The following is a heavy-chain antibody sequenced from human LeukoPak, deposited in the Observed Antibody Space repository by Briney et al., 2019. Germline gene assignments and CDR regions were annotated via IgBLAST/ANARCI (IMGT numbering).Heavy chain of an antibody. J-gene: IGHJ4*02. D-gene: IGHD7-27*01. CDR3: ARHVTGEPFDY. CDR1: GYRFTGYW. Sequence: GESLKISCKGSGYRFTGYWIGGVGQMPGKGLEWMGIIYPGDSDTKYNPSFQGQVTISADKSISTAYLQWSSLKASDTAMYYCARHVTGEPFDYWGQGTLVTVSS. V-gene: IGHV5-51*01. CDR2: IYPGDSDT.